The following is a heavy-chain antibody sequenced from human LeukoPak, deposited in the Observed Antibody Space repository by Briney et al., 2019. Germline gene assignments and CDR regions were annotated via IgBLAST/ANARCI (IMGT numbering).Heavy chain of an antibody. J-gene: IGHJ5*02. D-gene: IGHD5-18*01. V-gene: IGHV1-8*01. CDR2: MNPNSGNT. CDR1: GYTFTSYD. Sequence: ASVKVSCKASGYTFTSYDINWVRQATGQGLGWMGWMNPNSGNTGYAQKFQGRVTMTRNTSISTAYMELSSLRSEDTAVYYCARGWPRGYSYGYFWFDPWGQGTLVTVSS. CDR3: ARGWPRGYSYGYFWFDP.